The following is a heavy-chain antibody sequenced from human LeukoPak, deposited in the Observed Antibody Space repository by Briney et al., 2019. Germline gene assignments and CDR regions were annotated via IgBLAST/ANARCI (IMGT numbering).Heavy chain of an antibody. V-gene: IGHV3-23*01. J-gene: IGHJ5*02. CDR1: GFTFSSYA. CDR3: AKNGDIVVVPAVVNWFDP. Sequence: GGSLRLSCAAFGFTFSSYAVSWVRQAPGKGLEWVSAISGSGGSTYYADSVKGRFTISRDNSKNTLYLQMNSLRAEDTAVYYCAKNGDIVVVPAVVNWFDPWGQGTLVTVSS. CDR2: ISGSGGST. D-gene: IGHD2-2*01.